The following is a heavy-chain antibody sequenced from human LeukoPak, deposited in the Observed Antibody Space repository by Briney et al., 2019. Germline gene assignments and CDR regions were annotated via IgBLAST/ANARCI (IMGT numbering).Heavy chain of an antibody. V-gene: IGHV3-30*02. CDR3: AKDFRYCSSTSCYRLD. D-gene: IGHD2-2*01. Sequence: PGGSLRLSCAASGFTVSSNYMGWVRQAPGKGLEWVAFIRYDGSNKYYADSVKGRFTISRDNSKNTLYLQMNSLRAEDTAVYYCAKDFRYCSSTSCYRLDWGQGTLVTVSS. CDR1: GFTVSSNY. CDR2: IRYDGSNK. J-gene: IGHJ4*02.